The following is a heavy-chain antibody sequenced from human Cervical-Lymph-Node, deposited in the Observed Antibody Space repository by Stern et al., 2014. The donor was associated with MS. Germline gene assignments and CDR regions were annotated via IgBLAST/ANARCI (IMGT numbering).Heavy chain of an antibody. V-gene: IGHV1-46*01. CDR3: ARKSSRFLEWFFDH. Sequence: VQLVQSGAEVRKPGASVKVSCKTSGYPFSNFYMHWVRQAPGQGLEWMAIINPNGGSTQSAQKSQGRLSLTSDTSTSTFYMELSSLTSEDTAVYYCARKSSRFLEWFFDHWGQGTLVTVSS. CDR1: GYPFSNFY. CDR2: INPNGGST. D-gene: IGHD3-3*01. J-gene: IGHJ4*02.